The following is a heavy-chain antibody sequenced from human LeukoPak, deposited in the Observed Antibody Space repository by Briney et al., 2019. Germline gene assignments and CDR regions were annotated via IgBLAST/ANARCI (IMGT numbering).Heavy chain of an antibody. V-gene: IGHV1-18*01. CDR3: ARDRFLELYFYMDV. Sequence: ASAKVSCKASGYTFTSYGISWVRQAPGQGLEWMGWISAYNGNTNYAQKLQGRVTMTTDTSTSTAYVELRSLRSDDTAVYYCARDRFLELYFYMDVWGKGTTVTVSS. D-gene: IGHD3-3*01. J-gene: IGHJ6*03. CDR1: GYTFTSYG. CDR2: ISAYNGNT.